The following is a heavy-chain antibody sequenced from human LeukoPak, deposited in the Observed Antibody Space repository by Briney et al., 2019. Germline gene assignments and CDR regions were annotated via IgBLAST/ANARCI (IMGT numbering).Heavy chain of an antibody. CDR3: ARARSSTGGNFDY. V-gene: IGHV4-61*02. CDR2: IYTSGST. CDR1: GGSISSGSYY. J-gene: IGHJ4*02. Sequence: PSETLSLTCTVSGGSISSGSYYWSWIRQPAGKGLEWIGRIYTSGSTNYNPSLKSRVTISVDTSKNQFSLKLSSVTAADTAVYYCARARSSTGGNFDYWGQGTLVTVSS. D-gene: IGHD2-2*01.